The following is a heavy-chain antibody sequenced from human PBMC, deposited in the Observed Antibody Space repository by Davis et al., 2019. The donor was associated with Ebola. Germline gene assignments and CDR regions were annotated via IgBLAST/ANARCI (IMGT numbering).Heavy chain of an antibody. Sequence: GESLKISCRGSGFVFSKYWMHWVRQSPGKGLVWVASTNRDGTTTTYADSLRGRITVSRDNSKSTLYLRMNGLTAEDSALYYCLITTLRWGQGTPVTVSS. CDR1: GFVFSKYW. CDR3: LITTLR. CDR2: TNRDGTTT. D-gene: IGHD5/OR15-5a*01. V-gene: IGHV3-74*03. J-gene: IGHJ4*02.